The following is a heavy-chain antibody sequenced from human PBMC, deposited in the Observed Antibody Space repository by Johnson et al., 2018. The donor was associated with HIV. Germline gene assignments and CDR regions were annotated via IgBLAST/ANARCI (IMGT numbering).Heavy chain of an antibody. CDR2: ITYDGSKK. D-gene: IGHD3-10*01. J-gene: IGHJ3*02. V-gene: IGHV3-30*18. Sequence: QMLLVESGGGVVQPGGSLRLSCAASGFTFSSYGMHWVRQAPGKGLEWVAVITYDGSKKYYAGSVKGRFTISRDNSKTTLYLQMNSLRAEDTALYYCAKAPYGSGIRPGAFDIWGQGTMVTVSS. CDR1: GFTFSSYG. CDR3: AKAPYGSGIRPGAFDI.